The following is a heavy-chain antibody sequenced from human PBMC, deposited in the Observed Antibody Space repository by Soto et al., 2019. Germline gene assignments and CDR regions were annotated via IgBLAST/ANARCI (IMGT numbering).Heavy chain of an antibody. CDR2: IYYTGNT. CDR1: GGSISTYY. J-gene: IGHJ3*02. Sequence: QVQLQESGPGLVKPSETLSLTCTVSGGSISTYYWTWIRQPPGKGLEWIGYIYYTGNTYYNPSLKSRVTISVDTSKNQFSLKLSSVTAADTAVHYCARKPMNTHAFDIWGQGTMVTVSS. CDR3: ARKPMNTHAFDI. V-gene: IGHV4-59*01.